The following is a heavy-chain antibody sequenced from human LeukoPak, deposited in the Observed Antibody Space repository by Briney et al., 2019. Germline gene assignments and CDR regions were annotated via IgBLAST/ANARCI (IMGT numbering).Heavy chain of an antibody. V-gene: IGHV1-18*01. CDR1: GYTFTNYG. J-gene: IGHJ3*02. Sequence: ASVKVSCKASGYTFTNYGISWVRQAPGQGLECMGWISTYNGNTNYTQNLQGRVSMTTDASTSTAYMELKNLKSDDTAVYYCARDNSGEVADNSDAFDIWGQGTKVTVSS. D-gene: IGHD3-16*01. CDR3: ARDNSGEVADNSDAFDI. CDR2: ISTYNGNT.